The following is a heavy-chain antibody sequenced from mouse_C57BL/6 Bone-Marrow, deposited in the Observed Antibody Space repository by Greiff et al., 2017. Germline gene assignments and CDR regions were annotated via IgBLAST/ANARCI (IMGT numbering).Heavy chain of an antibody. Sequence: QVQLQQPGAELVKPGASVKLSCKASGYTFTSYWMHWVKQRPGQGLEWIGMIHPNSGSTNYNEKFKSKATLTVDKSSSTAYMQLSSLTSEDSAVYYCARTAAQAPGYAMDYWGQGTSVTVSS. D-gene: IGHD3-2*02. V-gene: IGHV1-64*01. CDR1: GYTFTSYW. CDR3: ARTAAQAPGYAMDY. CDR2: IHPNSGST. J-gene: IGHJ4*01.